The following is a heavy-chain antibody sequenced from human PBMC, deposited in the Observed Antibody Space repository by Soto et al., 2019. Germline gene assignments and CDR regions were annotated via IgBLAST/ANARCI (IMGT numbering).Heavy chain of an antibody. J-gene: IGHJ4*02. D-gene: IGHD6-13*01. V-gene: IGHV3-64D*06. CDR3: VKAGIAAASSYFDY. CDR2: ISSNGGST. Sequence: PGGSLRLSCSASGFTFSSYAMHWVRQAPGKGLEYVSAISSNGGSTYYADSVKGRFTISRDNSKNTLYLQMSSLRAEGTAVYYCVKAGIAAASSYFDYWGQGTLVTVSS. CDR1: GFTFSSYA.